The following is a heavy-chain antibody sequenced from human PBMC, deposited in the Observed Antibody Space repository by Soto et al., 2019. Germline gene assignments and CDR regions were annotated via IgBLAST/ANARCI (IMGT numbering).Heavy chain of an antibody. J-gene: IGHJ6*02. D-gene: IGHD2-15*01. Sequence: QVQLVQSGAEVRKPGASVKVSCKASGYTFSTSGMSWLRQAPGQGLEWMGWISTYNGDAHDAPKFQDRVTMTSDTSTSTVYMELRSLRSDDTAVYYCARAGAAPYYDYGMDVWGQGTRVTVSS. CDR3: ARAGAAPYYDYGMDV. CDR2: ISTYNGDA. CDR1: GYTFSTSG. V-gene: IGHV1-18*01.